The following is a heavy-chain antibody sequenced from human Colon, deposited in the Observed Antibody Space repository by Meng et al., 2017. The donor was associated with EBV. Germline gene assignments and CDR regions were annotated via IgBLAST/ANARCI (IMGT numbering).Heavy chain of an antibody. J-gene: IGHJ5*02. CDR1: GGSISSGGYY. CDR3: ARASYGSGSPLGESWFDP. D-gene: IGHD3-10*01. V-gene: IGHV4-31*03. CDR2: IHSSGST. Sequence: VHVQESGPGLAKPSQTLSLTCTVSGGSISSGGYYWSWIRQHPGKGLEWIGYIHSSGSTYYNPSLRSRLTISVDTSKNQFSLKLSSVTASDTAVYYCARASYGSGSPLGESWFDPWGQGTLVTVSS.